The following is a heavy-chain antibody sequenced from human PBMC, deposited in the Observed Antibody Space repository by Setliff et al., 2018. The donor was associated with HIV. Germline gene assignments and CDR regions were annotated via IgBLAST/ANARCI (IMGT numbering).Heavy chain of an antibody. V-gene: IGHV5-51*01. CDR1: GYSFTSYW. CDR3: ARTTGQSAYYYYGMDV. J-gene: IGHJ6*02. CDR2: IYPGDSDT. Sequence: GESLTISCKGSGYSFTSYWIGWVRQMPGKGLEWMGIIYPGDSDTRYSPSFQGQVTISADKSISTAYLQWSSLKASDTAMYYCARTTGQSAYYYYGMDVWGQGTTVTSP.